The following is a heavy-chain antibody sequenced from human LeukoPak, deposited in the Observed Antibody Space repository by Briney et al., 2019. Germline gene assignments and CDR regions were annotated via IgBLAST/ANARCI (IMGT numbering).Heavy chain of an antibody. J-gene: IGHJ5*02. Sequence: GGSLRLSCAASGFTFSNAWMSWVRQAPGKGLEWVANIKQDGSEKYYVDSVKGRFTISRDNAKNSLYLQMNSLRAEDTAVYYCARETSNWFDPWGQGTLVTVSS. CDR3: ARETSNWFDP. CDR1: GFTFSNAW. CDR2: IKQDGSEK. V-gene: IGHV3-7*01.